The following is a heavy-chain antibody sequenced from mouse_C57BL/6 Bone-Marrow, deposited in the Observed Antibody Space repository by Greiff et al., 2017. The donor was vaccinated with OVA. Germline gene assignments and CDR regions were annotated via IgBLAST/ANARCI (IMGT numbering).Heavy chain of an antibody. CDR3: ARSDYYGSSYDWYFDV. CDR1: GYTFTSYW. CDR2: IDPSDSYT. V-gene: IGHV1-69*01. J-gene: IGHJ1*03. D-gene: IGHD1-1*01. Sequence: VQLQQSGAELVMPGASVKLSCKASGYTFTSYWMHWVKQRPGQGLEWIGEIDPSDSYTNYNQKFKGKSTLTVDKSSSTAYMQLSSLTSEDSAVYYCARSDYYGSSYDWYFDVWGTGTTVTVSS.